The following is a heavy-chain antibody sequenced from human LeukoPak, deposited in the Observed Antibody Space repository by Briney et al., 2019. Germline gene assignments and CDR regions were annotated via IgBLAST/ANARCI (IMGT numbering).Heavy chain of an antibody. V-gene: IGHV5-51*01. J-gene: IGHJ3*02. CDR2: IYPGDSDT. CDR1: GYSFTSYW. CDR3: ARGNYDILTGYYTGRNDAFDI. D-gene: IGHD3-9*01. Sequence: GESLKISCKGSGYSFTSYWIGWVRQMPGKGLEWMGIIYPGDSDTRYSPSFQGQVTISADKSISTAYLQWSSLKASDTAMYYCARGNYDILTGYYTGRNDAFDIWGQGTMVTVSS.